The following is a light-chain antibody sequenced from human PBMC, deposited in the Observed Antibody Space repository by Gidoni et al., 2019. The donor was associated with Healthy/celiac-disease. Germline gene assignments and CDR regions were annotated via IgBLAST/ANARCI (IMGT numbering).Light chain of an antibody. V-gene: IGLV1-44*01. J-gene: IGLJ2*01. CDR3: AAWDDSLNGVV. Sequence: QSVLTPPPSASGTPGQRATISCSGSSSNIGSNTVNWYQQLPGTAPKLLIYSNNQRPSGVPDRCSGSKSGTSASLAISGLQSQDEADYYCAAWDDSLNGVVFGGGTKLTVL. CDR2: SNN. CDR1: SSNIGSNT.